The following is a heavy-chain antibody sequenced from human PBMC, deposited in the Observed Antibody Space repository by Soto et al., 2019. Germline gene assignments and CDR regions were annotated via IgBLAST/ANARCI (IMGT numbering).Heavy chain of an antibody. V-gene: IGHV1-2*02. D-gene: IGHD3-22*01. CDR2: INPNSGGT. Sequence: SVKVSCKASGYTFTCYYMHWVRQAPGQGLEWMGWINPNSGGTNYAQKFQGRVTMTRDTSISTAYMELSRLRSDDTAVYYCARRLGSGYFNWFDPWGQGNLVTVS. CDR3: ARRLGSGYFNWFDP. J-gene: IGHJ5*02. CDR1: GYTFTCYY.